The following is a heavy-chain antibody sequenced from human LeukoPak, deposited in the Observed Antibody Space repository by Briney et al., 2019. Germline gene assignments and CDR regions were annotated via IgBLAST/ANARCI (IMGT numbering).Heavy chain of an antibody. CDR3: SKGQELDDGVLES. D-gene: IGHD1-1*01. CDR1: GFTFSTYG. V-gene: IGHV3-30*18. J-gene: IGHJ4*02. Sequence: GGSLRLSCAASGFTFSTYGMHWVRQAPGKGLEWVAVISYDGNNQFYAHSVKGRFTISRDNSKNTLYLQMNSLSAEDTAIYYCSKGQELDDGVLESWGRGTLVTVSS. CDR2: ISYDGNNQ.